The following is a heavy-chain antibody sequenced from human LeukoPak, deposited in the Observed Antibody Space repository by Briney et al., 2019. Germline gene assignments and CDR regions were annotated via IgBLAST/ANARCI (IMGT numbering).Heavy chain of an antibody. CDR3: ARDRYCSSTSCYLVD. V-gene: IGHV1-69*06. Sequence: SVKVSCKASGDTFSSYAMSWVRQAPGQGLEWMGGIITIFGTANYAQKFQGRVTIAADKSTSTAYMQLSSLRSEDTAVYYCARDRYCSSTSCYLVDWGQGTLVTVSS. CDR2: IITIFGTA. J-gene: IGHJ4*02. CDR1: GDTFSSYA. D-gene: IGHD2-2*01.